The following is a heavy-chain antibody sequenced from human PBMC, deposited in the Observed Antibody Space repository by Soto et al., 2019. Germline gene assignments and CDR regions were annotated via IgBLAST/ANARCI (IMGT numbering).Heavy chain of an antibody. Sequence: QVHLQESGPGLVKPSGTLSLTCAVSGASVSSSHWWTWVRQPPGKGLEWIGAISHVGFTSYTPSLKDRVSMSIDQSRNQFPLKLSSVTAAATPVYYCARVRPPTSTRPAAVLYSFDCWGQGTLVTVSS. CDR2: ISHVGFT. D-gene: IGHD2-2*01. V-gene: IGHV4-4*02. CDR3: ARVRPPTSTRPAAVLYSFDC. CDR1: GASVSSSHW. J-gene: IGHJ4*02.